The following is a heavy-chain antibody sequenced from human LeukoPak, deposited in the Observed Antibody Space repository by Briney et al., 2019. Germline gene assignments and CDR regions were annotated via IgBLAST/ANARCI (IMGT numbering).Heavy chain of an antibody. J-gene: IGHJ4*02. Sequence: GGSLRLSCAASGFTFSSYGMHWVRQAPGKGLEWVAFIRYDGSNKYYADSVKGRFTISRDNSKNTLYLQMNSLRAEDTAVYYCAEDAPNPLITMETPVSAGDYWGQGTLVTVSS. D-gene: IGHD3-10*01. V-gene: IGHV3-30*02. CDR2: IRYDGSNK. CDR3: AEDAPNPLITMETPVSAGDY. CDR1: GFTFSSYG.